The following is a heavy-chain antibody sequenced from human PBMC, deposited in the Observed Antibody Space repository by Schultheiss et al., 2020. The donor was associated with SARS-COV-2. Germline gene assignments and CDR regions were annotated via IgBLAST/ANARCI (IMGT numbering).Heavy chain of an antibody. D-gene: IGHD4-17*01. J-gene: IGHJ3*02. V-gene: IGHV3-30*03. CDR1: GFTFSKYG. CDR2: ISHDGSNK. CDR3: ARDTSDYAGLDAFDI. Sequence: GGSLRLSCAASGFTFSKYGMHWVRQAPGKGLEWVAVISHDGSNKYYADSVKGRFTISRDNSKNTLYLQMNSLRAEDTAVYYCARDTSDYAGLDAFDIWGQGTMVTVSS.